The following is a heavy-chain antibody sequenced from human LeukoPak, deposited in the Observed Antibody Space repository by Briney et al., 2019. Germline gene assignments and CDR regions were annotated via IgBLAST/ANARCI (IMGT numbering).Heavy chain of an antibody. J-gene: IGHJ4*02. V-gene: IGHV3-30*18. CDR3: AKDRETTASGTFDY. CDR1: GFTFSNYG. CDR2: ISDDGSNK. D-gene: IGHD6-13*01. Sequence: GGSLRLSCSASGFTFSNYGMHYVRQAPGKGLEWVAVISDDGSNKYYADSVNGRFTISRDNSNNTLYMQMNSLRAEDTAVYYCAKDRETTASGTFDYWGQGSLVTVSS.